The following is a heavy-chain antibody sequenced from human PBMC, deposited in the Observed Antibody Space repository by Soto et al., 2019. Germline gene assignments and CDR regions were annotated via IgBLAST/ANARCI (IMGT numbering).Heavy chain of an antibody. J-gene: IGHJ4*02. D-gene: IGHD2-15*01. CDR1: GFTVSSNY. V-gene: IGHV3-66*01. CDR3: ARDCSGGSCCSAY. CDR2: IYSGGST. Sequence: GGSLRLSCAASGFTVSSNYMSWVRQAPGKGLEWVSVIYSGGSTYYADSVKGRFTISRDNSKNTLYLQMNSLRAEDTAVYYCARDCSGGSCCSAYWGQGTLVTVSS.